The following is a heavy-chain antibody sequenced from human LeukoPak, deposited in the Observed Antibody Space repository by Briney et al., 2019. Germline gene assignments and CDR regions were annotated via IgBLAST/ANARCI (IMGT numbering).Heavy chain of an antibody. CDR3: ARGRYVDTLDY. J-gene: IGHJ4*02. CDR1: GGSISSYY. CDR2: IYYSGST. Sequence: SETLSLTCTVSGGSISSYYWSWIRQPPGKGLEWIGYIYYSGSTNYNPSLKSRVTISVDTSKNQFSLKLSSVTAADTAVYYCARGRYVDTLDYWGQGTLVTVSS. D-gene: IGHD5-18*01. V-gene: IGHV4-59*01.